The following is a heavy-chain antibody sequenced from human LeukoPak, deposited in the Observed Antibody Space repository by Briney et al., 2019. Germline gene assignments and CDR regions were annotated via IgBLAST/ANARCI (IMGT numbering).Heavy chain of an antibody. V-gene: IGHV4-59*01. J-gene: IGHJ4*02. CDR1: GGSITSYY. CDR2: TYYTGST. D-gene: IGHD3-9*01. Sequence: NSSETLSLTCTVSGGSITSYYWSWIRQPPGKGLERIGYTYYTGSTNYNPSLKSRVTISVDTSRNQFSLKLSSVTAADTAVYYCARETFDWFIDHWGQGTLVTVSS. CDR3: ARETFDWFIDH.